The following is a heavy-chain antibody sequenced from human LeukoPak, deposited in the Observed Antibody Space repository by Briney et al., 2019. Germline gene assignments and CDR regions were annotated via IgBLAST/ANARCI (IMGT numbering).Heavy chain of an antibody. CDR1: GFTFSSYG. V-gene: IGHV3-33*01. D-gene: IGHD3-10*01. J-gene: IGHJ4*02. Sequence: GGSLRLSCAASGFTFSSYGMHWVRQAPGKGLEWVAGICCDGSNKYYADSVKGRFTISRDNSKNTLYLQMNSLRAEDTAVYYCASSLWLGKLLLDYWGQGPLVTVS. CDR2: ICCDGSNK. CDR3: ASSLWLGKLLLDY.